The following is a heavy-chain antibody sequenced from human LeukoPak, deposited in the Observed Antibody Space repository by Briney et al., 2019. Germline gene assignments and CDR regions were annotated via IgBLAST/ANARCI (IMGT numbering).Heavy chain of an antibody. CDR2: IDKTTYPT. J-gene: IGHJ4*02. V-gene: IGHV3-23*05. Sequence: GGSLRLSCAASEFIFSDYAMGWVRQAPGKGLEWVSTIDKTTYPTFYADSVKGRFTIPRDNAKNTLYLQMNSLRTEDTAVYFCAKFEGATIPGWFNDYWGQGILVTVSS. CDR3: AKFEGATIPGWFNDY. CDR1: EFIFSDYA. D-gene: IGHD6-19*01.